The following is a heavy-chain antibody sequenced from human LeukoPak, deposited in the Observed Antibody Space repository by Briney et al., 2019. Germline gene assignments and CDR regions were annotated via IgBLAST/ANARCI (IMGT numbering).Heavy chain of an antibody. CDR2: INHSGST. CDR3: ASHTRDGYSGSHLLGGYFDY. V-gene: IGHV4-34*01. D-gene: IGHD1-26*01. J-gene: IGHJ4*02. CDR1: GGSFSGYY. Sequence: PSETLSLTCAVYGGSFSGYYWSWIRQPPGKGLEWIGEINHSGSTNYNPSLKSRVTISVDTSKNQFSLKLSSVTAADTAVYYCASHTRDGYSGSHLLGGYFDYWGQGTLVTVSS.